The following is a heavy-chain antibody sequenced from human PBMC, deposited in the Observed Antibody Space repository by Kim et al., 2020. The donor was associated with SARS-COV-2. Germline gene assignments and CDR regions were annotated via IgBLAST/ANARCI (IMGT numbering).Heavy chain of an antibody. D-gene: IGHD2-21*02. CDR1: GFTFSSYS. J-gene: IGHJ5*02. Sequence: GGSLRLSCAASGFTFSSYSMNWVRQAPGKGLEWVSSISSSSSYIYYADSVKGRFTISRDNAKNSLYLQMNSLRAEDTAVYYCARSPFGVVTSNWFDPWGQGTLVTVSS. CDR3: ARSPFGVVTSNWFDP. V-gene: IGHV3-21*01. CDR2: ISSSSSYI.